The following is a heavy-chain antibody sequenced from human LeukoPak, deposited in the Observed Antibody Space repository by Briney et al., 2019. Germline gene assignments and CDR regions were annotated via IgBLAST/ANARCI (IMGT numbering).Heavy chain of an antibody. CDR2: IRSKANSYAT. CDR1: GFTFSGSA. V-gene: IGHV3-73*01. D-gene: IGHD1-26*01. CDR3: ARDSVVGWELQAVPGYFDY. J-gene: IGHJ4*02. Sequence: GGSLRLSCAASGFTFSGSAMHWVRQASGKGLEWVGRIRSKANSYATAYAASVKGRFTISRDDSKNTAYLQMNSLKTEDTAVYYCARDSVVGWELQAVPGYFDYWGQGTLVTVSS.